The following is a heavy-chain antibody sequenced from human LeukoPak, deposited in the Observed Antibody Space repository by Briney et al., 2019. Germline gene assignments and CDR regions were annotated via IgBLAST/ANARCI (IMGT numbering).Heavy chain of an antibody. J-gene: IGHJ4*02. CDR3: ASGRVAVASSSLDY. Sequence: GGSLRLSCAASGFTFSSYAMHWVRQAPGKGLEWVAVISYDGSNKYYADSVKGRFTISRDNSKNTLYLQMNSLRAEDTAVYYCASGRVAVASSSLDYWGQGTLVIVSS. D-gene: IGHD6-19*01. V-gene: IGHV3-30*04. CDR1: GFTFSSYA. CDR2: ISYDGSNK.